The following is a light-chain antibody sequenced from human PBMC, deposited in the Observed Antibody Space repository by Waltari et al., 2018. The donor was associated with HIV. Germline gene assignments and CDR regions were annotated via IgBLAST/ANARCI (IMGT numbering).Light chain of an antibody. CDR3: QSYDISLSASVV. V-gene: IGLV3-1*01. CDR2: HDN. J-gene: IGLJ2*01. Sequence: SYELTQPPSVSVSPGQTASITCSGDKLGDKYACWYQQKPGQSPVLVIYHDNKRPSGIPERFSGSKSGTSASLTISGLQAEDEADYFCQSYDISLSASVVFGGGTRLTVL. CDR1: KLGDKY.